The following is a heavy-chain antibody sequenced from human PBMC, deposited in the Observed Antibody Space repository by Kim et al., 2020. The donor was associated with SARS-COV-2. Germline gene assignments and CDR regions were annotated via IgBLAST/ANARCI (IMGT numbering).Heavy chain of an antibody. CDR3: AKINGVVPAYNTFDP. D-gene: IGHD2-2*01. Sequence: DAVKGRFTISRDNSKNTLYLQMNSLRAEDTAVYYCAKINGVVPAYNTFDPWGQGTLVTVSS. V-gene: IGHV3-23*01. J-gene: IGHJ5*02.